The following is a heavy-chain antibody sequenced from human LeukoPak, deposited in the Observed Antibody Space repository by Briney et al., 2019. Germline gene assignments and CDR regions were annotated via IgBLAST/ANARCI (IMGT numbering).Heavy chain of an antibody. D-gene: IGHD6-13*01. V-gene: IGHV1-18*01. Sequence: ASVKVSCKASGYTFTSYGISWVRQAPGQGLEWMGRISAYNGNTNYAQKLQGRVTMTTDTSTSTAYMELRSLRSDDTAVYYCARTRRQQQLNWFDPWGQGTLVTVSS. CDR3: ARTRRQQQLNWFDP. CDR2: ISAYNGNT. CDR1: GYTFTSYG. J-gene: IGHJ5*02.